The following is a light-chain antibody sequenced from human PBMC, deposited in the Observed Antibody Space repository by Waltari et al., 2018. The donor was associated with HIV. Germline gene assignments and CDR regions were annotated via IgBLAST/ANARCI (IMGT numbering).Light chain of an antibody. J-gene: IGLJ1*01. Sequence: QSALTQPPSASGSPGQSVTISCTGTSSDVGGDNYVSLYQQHPGKAPKLMIYEVSKRPSGVPDRFSGSKSGNTASLTVSGLQPEDEADYYCSSYAGSNNFVFGTGTKVTVL. CDR1: SSDVGGDNY. CDR2: EVS. V-gene: IGLV2-8*01. CDR3: SSYAGSNNFV.